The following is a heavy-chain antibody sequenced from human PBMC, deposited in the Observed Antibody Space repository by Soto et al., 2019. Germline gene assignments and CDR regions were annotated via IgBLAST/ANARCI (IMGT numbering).Heavy chain of an antibody. CDR1: GGSISSSNW. J-gene: IGHJ4*02. Sequence: QVQLQESGPGLVKPSGTLSLTCAVSGGSISSSNWWSWVRQPPGKGLEWIGEIYHSGSTNYNPSLKSRVTISVDKSKNQFSLKLSSVTAADTAVYYCATSIVVVVAAKGGGDYFDYWGQGTLVTXSS. CDR2: IYHSGST. D-gene: IGHD2-15*01. V-gene: IGHV4-4*02. CDR3: ATSIVVVVAAKGGGDYFDY.